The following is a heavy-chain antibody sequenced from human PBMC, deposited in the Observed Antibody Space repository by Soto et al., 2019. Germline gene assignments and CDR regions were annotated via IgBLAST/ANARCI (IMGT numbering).Heavy chain of an antibody. D-gene: IGHD3-22*01. CDR1: GFTFSSYG. V-gene: IGHV3-33*01. CDR3: ARGGLDFDYYDSSGYSLDY. J-gene: IGHJ4*02. Sequence: QVQLVESGGGVVQPGRSLRLSCAASGFTFSSYGMHWVRQAPGKGLEWVAVIWYDGSNKYYADSVKGRFTISRDNSKNTLYLQMNSLRAEDTAVYYCARGGLDFDYYDSSGYSLDYWGQGTLVTVSS. CDR2: IWYDGSNK.